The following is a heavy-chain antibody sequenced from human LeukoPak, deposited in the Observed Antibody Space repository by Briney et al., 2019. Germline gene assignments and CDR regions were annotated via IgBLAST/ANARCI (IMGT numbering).Heavy chain of an antibody. CDR2: ISYDGSNK. CDR3: AKDSTRGYSYGYGTFDY. J-gene: IGHJ4*02. V-gene: IGHV3-30-3*01. D-gene: IGHD5-18*01. Sequence: PGGSLRLSCAASGFTFSSYAMHWVRQAPGKGLEWVAVISYDGSNKYYADSVKGRFTISRDNSKNTLYLQMNSLRAEDTAVYYCAKDSTRGYSYGYGTFDYWGQGTLVTVSS. CDR1: GFTFSSYA.